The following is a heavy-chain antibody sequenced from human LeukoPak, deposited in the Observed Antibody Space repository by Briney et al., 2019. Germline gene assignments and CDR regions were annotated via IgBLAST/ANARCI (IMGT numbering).Heavy chain of an antibody. J-gene: IGHJ6*02. V-gene: IGHV3-11*05. CDR2: ISSSSSYT. CDR1: GFTFSDYY. CDR3: SRGGSGLYYYYYGMDV. Sequence: PGGSLRLSCAASGFTFSDYYMSCIRQAPGKGLEWVSYISSSSSYTNYADSVKGRFTISRDNAKNSLYLQMNSLRAADTAVYYLSRGGSGLYYYYYGMDVWGQGTTVTVSS. D-gene: IGHD3-3*01.